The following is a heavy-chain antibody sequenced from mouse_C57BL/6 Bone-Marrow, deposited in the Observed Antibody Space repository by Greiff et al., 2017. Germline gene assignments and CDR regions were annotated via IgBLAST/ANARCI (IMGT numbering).Heavy chain of an antibody. D-gene: IGHD2-4*01. CDR2: IDPNSGGT. CDR3: ARGGYHDHDGAWFAY. Sequence: QVQLQQPGAELVKPGASVKLSCKASGYTFTSYWMHWVKQRPGRGLEWIGRIDPNSGGTKYNEKFKSKATLTVAKPSSTAYMQLSSLTSEDSAVYYCARGGYHDHDGAWFAYWGQGTLVTVSA. CDR1: GYTFTSYW. J-gene: IGHJ3*01. V-gene: IGHV1-72*01.